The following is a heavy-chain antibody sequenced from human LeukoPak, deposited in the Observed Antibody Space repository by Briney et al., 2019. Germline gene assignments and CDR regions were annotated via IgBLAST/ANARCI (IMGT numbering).Heavy chain of an antibody. Sequence: GGSLRLSCAASGFSFSSYTMNWVRQAPGKGLEWVSLAGWAGGTTFYSDSVRGRFTISRDSGRKSVYLQMNSLTTDDTAFYFCAKELDTMFFDYWGQGALVTVSS. CDR1: GFSFSSYT. V-gene: IGHV3-43*01. CDR3: AKELDTMFFDY. CDR2: AGWAGGTT. J-gene: IGHJ4*02. D-gene: IGHD3-10*02.